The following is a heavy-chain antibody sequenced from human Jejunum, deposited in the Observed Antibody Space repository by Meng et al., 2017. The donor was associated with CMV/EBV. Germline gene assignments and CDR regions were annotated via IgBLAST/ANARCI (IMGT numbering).Heavy chain of an antibody. CDR2: IIPIFGTP. V-gene: IGHV1-69*05. Sequence: GPFSSDAISWVRQAPGQGLEWMGKIIPIFGTPIYAQNFQGRVAITMDGSTSTAYMELSSLKSDDTAVYYCARGIRTYYFDSSGYPEEWGQGTLVTVSS. D-gene: IGHD3-22*01. CDR3: ARGIRTYYFDSSGYPEE. J-gene: IGHJ4*02. CDR1: GPFSSDA.